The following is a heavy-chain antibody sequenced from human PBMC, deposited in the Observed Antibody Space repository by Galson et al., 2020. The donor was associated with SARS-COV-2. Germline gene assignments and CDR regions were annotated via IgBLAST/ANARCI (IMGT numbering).Heavy chain of an antibody. V-gene: IGHV4-39*01. Sequence: SETLSLTCTVSGCSISSSRYYWGWIRQPPGKGLEWIGSTLYSGTTYYNPSLKSRVTVSVDTSKNQFSLKLSSVTAADTSIYYCARLFNTGTYGEGQLDHWGQRALVTVSS. D-gene: IGHD1-7*01. J-gene: IGHJ4*02. CDR1: GCSISSSRYY. CDR2: TLYSGTT. CDR3: ARLFNTGTYGEGQLDH.